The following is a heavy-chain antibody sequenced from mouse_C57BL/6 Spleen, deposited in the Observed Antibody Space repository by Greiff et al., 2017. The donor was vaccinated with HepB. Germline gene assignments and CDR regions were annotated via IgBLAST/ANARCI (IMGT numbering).Heavy chain of an antibody. CDR2: ISSGSSTI. CDR3: ARPYYGNQEFAY. CDR1: GFTFSDYG. V-gene: IGHV5-17*01. Sequence: EVQLQQSGGGLVKPGGSLKLSCAASGFTFSDYGMHWVRQAPEKGLEWVAYISSGSSTIYYADTVKGRFTISRDNAKNTLFLQMTSLRSEDTAMYYCARPYYGNQEFAYWGQGTLVTVSA. D-gene: IGHD2-10*01. J-gene: IGHJ3*01.